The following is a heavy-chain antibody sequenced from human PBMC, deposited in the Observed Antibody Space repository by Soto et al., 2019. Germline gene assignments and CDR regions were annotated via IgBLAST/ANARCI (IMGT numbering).Heavy chain of an antibody. CDR3: ARGSGYRNYGMDV. CDR2: IYYSGST. D-gene: IGHD3-10*01. J-gene: IGHJ6*02. CDR1: GGSISSGGYY. V-gene: IGHV4-31*01. Sequence: QVQLQESGPGLVKPSQTLSLTCTVSGGSISSGGYYWSWIRQHPGKGLEWIGYIYYSGSTYYNPCLKNQVTISVDTSKNQFSLKLSSVTAADTAVYYCARGSGYRNYGMDVWGQGTTVTVSS.